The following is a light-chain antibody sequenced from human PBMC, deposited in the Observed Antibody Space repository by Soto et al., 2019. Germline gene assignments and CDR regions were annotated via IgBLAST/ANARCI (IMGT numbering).Light chain of an antibody. CDR1: SSDVGGYNY. CDR3: SSYTSSSTLDV. Sequence: QSFLTQPASVSGSPGQSITSSCTGTSSDVGGYNYVSWYQQHPGKAPKLMIYEVSNRPSGVSNRFSGSKSGNTASLTISGLQAEDEADYYCSSYTSSSTLDVFGTGTKVTVL. V-gene: IGLV2-14*01. J-gene: IGLJ1*01. CDR2: EVS.